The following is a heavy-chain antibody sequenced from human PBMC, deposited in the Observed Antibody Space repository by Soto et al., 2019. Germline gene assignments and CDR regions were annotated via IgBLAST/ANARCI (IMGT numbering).Heavy chain of an antibody. V-gene: IGHV3-48*03. CDR2: ISSSGSTI. J-gene: IGHJ6*02. Sequence: GTLRLSCAASVFTFSSYDMNWVRQAPGKGLEWVSYISSSGSTIYYADSVKGRFTISRDNAKNSLYLQMNSLRAEDTAVYYCARLEPPYYYYGMDVWGQGTTVTVSS. CDR1: VFTFSSYD. CDR3: ARLEPPYYYYGMDV.